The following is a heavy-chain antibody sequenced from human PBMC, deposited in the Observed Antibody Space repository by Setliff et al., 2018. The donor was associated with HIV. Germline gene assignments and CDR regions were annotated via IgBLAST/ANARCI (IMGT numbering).Heavy chain of an antibody. J-gene: IGHJ4*02. CDR3: AKDMNYNNDYPGVLGS. V-gene: IGHV3-23*01. D-gene: IGHD3-16*01. CDR2: ISGSGGNT. CDR1: GFTFMNYA. Sequence: GGSLRLSCAASGFTFMNYAMSWVRQAPGKGLAWVSTISGSGGNTYYADSVKGRFTISRDNSNNMLFLEMTSLRAEDTAVYHCAKDMNYNNDYPGVLGSWGRGTLVTVSS.